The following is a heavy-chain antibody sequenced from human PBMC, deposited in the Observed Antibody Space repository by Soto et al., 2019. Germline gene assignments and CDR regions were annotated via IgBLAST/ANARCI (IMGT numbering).Heavy chain of an antibody. D-gene: IGHD6-13*01. J-gene: IGHJ3*02. CDR1: GYTFTSYY. CDR3: ARYEQQLEAFDI. V-gene: IGHV1-46*01. CDR2: INPSGGST. Sequence: ASVKVSCKASGYTFTSYYMHWVRQAPGQGLEWMGIINPSGGSTSYAQKFQGWVTMTRDTSIGTAYMELSRLRSDDTAVYYCARYEQQLEAFDIWGQGTMVTVSS.